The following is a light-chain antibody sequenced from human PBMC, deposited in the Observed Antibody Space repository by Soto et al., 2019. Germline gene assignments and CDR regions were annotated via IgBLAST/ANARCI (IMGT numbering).Light chain of an antibody. CDR2: DIS. CDR3: QQHDCWAII. CDR1: QSVSIQ. Sequence: AMTQSPAALSVSPGERATPSCRASQSVSIQLAWYQQKPGQAPRLLIYDISNRATGIPDRFSGSVSGTDFTLTITSLEPEEFAVYDCQQHDCWAIIFGQGTRLEIK. V-gene: IGKV3-11*01. J-gene: IGKJ5*01.